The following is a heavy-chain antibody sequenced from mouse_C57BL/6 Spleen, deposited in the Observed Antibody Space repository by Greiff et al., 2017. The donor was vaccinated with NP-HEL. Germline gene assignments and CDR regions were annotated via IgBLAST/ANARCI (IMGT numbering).Heavy chain of an antibody. Sequence: EVQRVESGGGLVKPGGSLKLSCAASGFTFSSYAMSWVRQTPEKRLEWVATISDGGSYTYYPDNVKGRFTISRDNAKNNLYLQMSHLKSEDTAMYYCARDRGDGYPYYAMDYWGQGTSVTVSS. CDR3: ARDRGDGYPYYAMDY. J-gene: IGHJ4*01. CDR1: GFTFSSYA. D-gene: IGHD2-3*01. CDR2: ISDGGSYT. V-gene: IGHV5-4*01.